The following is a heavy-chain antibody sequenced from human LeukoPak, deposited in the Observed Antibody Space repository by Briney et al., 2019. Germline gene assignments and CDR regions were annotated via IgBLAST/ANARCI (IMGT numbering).Heavy chain of an antibody. CDR3: VREGGSDWYSGWFDP. CDR1: GFTFSSYW. Sequence: GGSLRLSCAASGFTFSSYWMSWVRQVPGKGLEWVANIKKDGSEKKYVDSVKGRFTISRDNAEDSLYLQMNSLRVEDTAVYYCVREGGSDWYSGWFDPWGQGTLVTVSS. J-gene: IGHJ5*02. V-gene: IGHV3-7*01. CDR2: IKKDGSEK. D-gene: IGHD6-19*01.